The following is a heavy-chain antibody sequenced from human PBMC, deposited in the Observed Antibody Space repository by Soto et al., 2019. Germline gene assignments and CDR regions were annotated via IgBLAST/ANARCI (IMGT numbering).Heavy chain of an antibody. V-gene: IGHV1-69*12. CDR1: GGTFISYA. D-gene: IGHD6-13*01. J-gene: IGHJ2*01. CDR2: IIPIFGTT. Sequence: QVQLVQSGAEMKKPGSSVKVSCKASGGTFISYAITWVRQAPGQGLEWMGGIIPIFGTTNFAQKFQDRVTITADESTSTACMELSSLRSEDTAVYYCARSPPYSNNWYVYFALWGRGTLVTVSS. CDR3: ARSPPYSNNWYVYFAL.